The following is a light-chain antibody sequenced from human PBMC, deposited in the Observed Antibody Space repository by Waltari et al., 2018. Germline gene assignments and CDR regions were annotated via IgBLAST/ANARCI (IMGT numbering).Light chain of an antibody. V-gene: IGKV3-15*01. J-gene: IGKJ1*01. CDR1: QSVSNN. Sequence: EVVMTQSPVTLSVSPGERPTLPCRASQSVSNNLACYQHKPGQAPRLVMYDASTRASGLPARFSGTGSGREFTLTINSLQSEDVAIYYCQQYSNWPPWTFGQGTTVEIK. CDR3: QQYSNWPPWT. CDR2: DAS.